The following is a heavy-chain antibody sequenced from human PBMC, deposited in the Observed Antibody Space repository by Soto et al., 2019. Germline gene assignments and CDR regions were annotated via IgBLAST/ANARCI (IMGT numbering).Heavy chain of an antibody. CDR1: GGSVSSGSYY. J-gene: IGHJ6*02. Sequence: QVQLQESGPGLVKPSETLSLTCTVSGGSVSSGSYYWSWIRQPPGKGLEWIGYIYYSGSTNYNPYLNGRVTKPLDTSRNQFSLNPSSVTASDTAVYYCARAIEGRYQGRCYYGMDVWGQGTTVTVSS. CDR2: IYYSGST. V-gene: IGHV4-61*01. CDR3: ARAIEGRYQGRCYYGMDV. D-gene: IGHD2-2*01.